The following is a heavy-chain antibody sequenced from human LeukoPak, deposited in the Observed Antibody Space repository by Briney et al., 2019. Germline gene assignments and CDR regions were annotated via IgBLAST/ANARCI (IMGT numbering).Heavy chain of an antibody. CDR2: IRYDGSNK. V-gene: IGHV3-30*02. Sequence: PGGSLRLSCAASGFTFSSYGMHWVRQAPGKGLEWVAFIRYDGSNKYYADSVKGRFTISRDNSKSTLYLQMNSLRAEDTAVYYCAKSLVVPAAMPLYYYYGMDVWGQGTTVTVSS. J-gene: IGHJ6*02. CDR1: GFTFSSYG. D-gene: IGHD2-2*01. CDR3: AKSLVVPAAMPLYYYYGMDV.